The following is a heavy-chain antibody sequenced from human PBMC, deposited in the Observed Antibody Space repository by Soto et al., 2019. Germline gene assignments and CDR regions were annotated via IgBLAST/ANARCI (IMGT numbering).Heavy chain of an antibody. CDR3: ARDLDPTTVTTVIDY. V-gene: IGHV1-3*01. J-gene: IGHJ4*02. CDR1: GYTFTSYA. D-gene: IGHD4-17*01. Sequence: ASVKVSCKASGYTFTSYAMHWVRQAPGQRLEWMGWINAGNGNTKYSQKFQGRVTITRDTSASTAYMELSSLRSEDTAVYYCARDLDPTTVTTVIDYWGQGALVTVSS. CDR2: INAGNGNT.